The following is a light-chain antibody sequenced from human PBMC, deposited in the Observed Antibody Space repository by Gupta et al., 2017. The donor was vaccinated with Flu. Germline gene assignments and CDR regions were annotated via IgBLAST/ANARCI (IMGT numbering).Light chain of an antibody. J-gene: IGLJ3*02. Sequence: QSALTQPPSASESPGQSVTISCTGTSSDVGGYSYVSWYQQHPGKAPKLVIYEVNKRPSGVPDRFSGSKSANTASLTVSGLQAEDEAEYYCCSYRGTNKIVFGGGTKLTV. CDR2: EVN. V-gene: IGLV2-8*01. CDR1: SSDVGGYSY. CDR3: CSYRGTNKIV.